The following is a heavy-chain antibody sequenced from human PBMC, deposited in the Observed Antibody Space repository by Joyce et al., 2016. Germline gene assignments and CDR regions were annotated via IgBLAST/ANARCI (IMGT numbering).Heavy chain of an antibody. CDR3: IRGGRRSPFDH. V-gene: IGHV3-23*01. Sequence: EVQLLESGGDLVQSGGSLRFSCVASGFTFNIFAMSWVRQAPGKGLEWVSTIVNSGRITYYADSVKGRFTISRDNSKNTLYLQMSSLRDEDTAIYYCIRGGRRSPFDHWGQGTLVTVSS. CDR2: IVNSGRIT. D-gene: IGHD2-15*01. J-gene: IGHJ4*02. CDR1: GFTFNIFA.